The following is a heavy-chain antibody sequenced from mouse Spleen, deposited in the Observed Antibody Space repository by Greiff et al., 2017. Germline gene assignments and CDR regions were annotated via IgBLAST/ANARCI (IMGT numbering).Heavy chain of an antibody. CDR1: GFTFSSYT. CDR3: ASANWYYFDY. V-gene: IGHV5-9*04. D-gene: IGHD4-1*01. Sequence: EVQRVESGGGLVKPGGSLKLSCAASGFTFSSYTMSWVRQTPAKRLEWVATISSGGGNTYYPDSVKGRFTISRDNARNTLYLQMSSLRSEDTAMYYCASANWYYFDYWGQGTTLTVSS. CDR2: ISSGGGNT. J-gene: IGHJ2*01.